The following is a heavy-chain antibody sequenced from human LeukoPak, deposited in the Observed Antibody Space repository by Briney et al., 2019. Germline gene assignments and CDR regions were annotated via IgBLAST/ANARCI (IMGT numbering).Heavy chain of an antibody. CDR3: TRERLSPGKGFDH. V-gene: IGHV1-2*02. CDR2: INPDNGAI. CDR1: GYTFIGYN. J-gene: IGHJ4*02. D-gene: IGHD4-23*01. Sequence: ASVRVSCKTSGYTFIGYNMHWVRQAPERGLEWMGWINPDNGAINYAQKFQGRVTMTRHTSINTVYMELSRLGSDDTAVYYCTRERLSPGKGFDHWGQGTLVTVSS.